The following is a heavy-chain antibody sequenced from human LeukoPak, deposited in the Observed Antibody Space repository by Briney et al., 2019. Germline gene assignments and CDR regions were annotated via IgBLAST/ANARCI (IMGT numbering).Heavy chain of an antibody. D-gene: IGHD3-10*01. V-gene: IGHV3-9*01. Sequence: PGRSLRLSCAASGFTFDDYAMHWVRQAPGKGLEWVSGISWNSGSIGYADSVKGRFTISRDNAKNSLYLQMNSLRAEDTAVYYCANLPRGSVRHDAFDIWGQGTMVTVSS. CDR2: ISWNSGSI. J-gene: IGHJ3*02. CDR3: ANLPRGSVRHDAFDI. CDR1: GFTFDDYA.